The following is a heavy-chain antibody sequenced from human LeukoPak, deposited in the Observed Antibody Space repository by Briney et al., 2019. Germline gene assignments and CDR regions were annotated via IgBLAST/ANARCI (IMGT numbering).Heavy chain of an antibody. D-gene: IGHD1-26*01. J-gene: IGHJ6*02. V-gene: IGHV4-34*01. CDR1: GGSFSGYY. CDR3: ARHVGATTLYYYGMDV. CDR2: INHSGST. Sequence: NSSETLSLTCAVYGGSFSGYYWSWIRQPPGKGLEWIGEINHSGSTNYNPSLKSRVTIPVDTSKNQFSLELSSVTAADTAVYYCARHVGATTLYYYGMDVWGQGTTVTVSS.